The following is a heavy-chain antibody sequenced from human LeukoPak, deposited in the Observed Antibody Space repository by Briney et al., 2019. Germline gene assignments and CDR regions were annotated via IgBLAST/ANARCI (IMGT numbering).Heavy chain of an antibody. Sequence: QAGGSLRLSCAASGFSFSVYWMTWVRQAPGTGLEWVANINPAGSETYYVDPVKGRFSISRDNAKNLVYLQMNSLRAEDTAVYHCARFGYVAAVDVWGQGTPVTVSS. CDR1: GFSFSVYW. J-gene: IGHJ4*02. D-gene: IGHD2-15*01. V-gene: IGHV3-7*01. CDR3: ARFGYVAAVDV. CDR2: INPAGSET.